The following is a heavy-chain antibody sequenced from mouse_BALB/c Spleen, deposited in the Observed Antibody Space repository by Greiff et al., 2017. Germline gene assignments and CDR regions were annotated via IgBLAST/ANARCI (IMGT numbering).Heavy chain of an antibody. D-gene: IGHD2-4*01. Sequence: EVMLVESGGGLVQPGGSMKLSCVASGFTFSNYWMNWVRQSPEKGLEWVAEIRLKSNNYATHYAESVKGRFTISRDDSKSSVYLQMNNLRAEDTGIYYCTRGLYDYQFAYWGQGTLVTVSA. V-gene: IGHV6-6*02. J-gene: IGHJ3*01. CDR1: GFTFSNYW. CDR3: TRGLYDYQFAY. CDR2: IRLKSNNYAT.